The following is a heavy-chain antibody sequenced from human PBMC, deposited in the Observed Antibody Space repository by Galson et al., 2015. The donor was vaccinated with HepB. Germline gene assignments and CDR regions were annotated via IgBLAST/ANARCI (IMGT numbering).Heavy chain of an antibody. CDR3: ARYVYDILTGNKGWFDP. V-gene: IGHV1-18*04. CDR1: GYIFTSRG. CDR2: IRVYNGNT. J-gene: IGHJ5*02. Sequence: SVKVSCKASGYIFTSRGISWVRQAPGQGLEWMGWIRVYNGNTKYAQKFQGRVTMTTDTSTSTAYMELRSLRSDDTAVYYCARYVYDILTGNKGWFDPWGQGTLVTVSS. D-gene: IGHD3-9*01.